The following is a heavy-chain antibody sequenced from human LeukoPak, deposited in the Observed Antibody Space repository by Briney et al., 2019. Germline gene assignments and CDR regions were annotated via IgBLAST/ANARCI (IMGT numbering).Heavy chain of an antibody. CDR2: ISSSSSYI. D-gene: IGHD2-2*02. CDR3: ARDKAPCTRTSCYTGQWFDP. Sequence: GGSLRLSCAASAFTFSNYSMNWVRQTPGKGLEWVSSISSSSSYIFYADSVKGRFTISRDNAKNSLYLQMNSLRAEDTAVYYCARDKAPCTRTSCYTGQWFDPWGQGTLVTVSS. CDR1: AFTFSNYS. J-gene: IGHJ5*02. V-gene: IGHV3-21*01.